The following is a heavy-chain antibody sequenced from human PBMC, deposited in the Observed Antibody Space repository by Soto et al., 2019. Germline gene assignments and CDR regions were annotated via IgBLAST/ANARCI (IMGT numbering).Heavy chain of an antibody. J-gene: IGHJ3*02. CDR2: ISGSGGST. Sequence: GGSLRLSCAASGFTFSSYAMSWVRQAPGKGLEWVSAISGSGGSTYYADSVKGRFTISRDNSKNTLYLQMNSLRAEDTAVYYCAKDRFPLFTIFEAFDIWGQGTMVTVSS. D-gene: IGHD3-3*01. V-gene: IGHV3-23*01. CDR3: AKDRFPLFTIFEAFDI. CDR1: GFTFSSYA.